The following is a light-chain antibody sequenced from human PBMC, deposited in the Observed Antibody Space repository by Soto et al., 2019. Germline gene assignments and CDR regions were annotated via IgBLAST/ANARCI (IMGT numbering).Light chain of an antibody. CDR1: HSVGTK. CDR3: HQYSKWPQT. CDR2: DAS. Sequence: EIVITQSPATLSVSPGETATLSCRASHSVGTKLAWYQQRPGQAPRLLISDASTRATSISARFSGSGSVTQFTLTISSLQSEDIALYYFHQYSKWPQTFGQGTKVEMK. J-gene: IGKJ1*01. V-gene: IGKV3-15*01.